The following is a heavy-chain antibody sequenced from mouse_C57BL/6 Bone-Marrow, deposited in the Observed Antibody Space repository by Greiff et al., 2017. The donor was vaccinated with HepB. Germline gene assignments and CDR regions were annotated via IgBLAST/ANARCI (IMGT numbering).Heavy chain of an antibody. CDR3: ARRSLVYYGNPAWFAY. V-gene: IGHV1-9*01. Sequence: QVQLKQSGAELMKPGASVKLSCKATGYTFTGYWIEWVKQRPGHGLEWIGEILPGSGSTNYNEKFKGKATFTADTSSNTAYMQLSSLTTEDSAIYYCARRSLVYYGNPAWFAYWGQGTLVTVSA. CDR2: ILPGSGST. CDR1: GYTFTGYW. D-gene: IGHD2-1*01. J-gene: IGHJ3*01.